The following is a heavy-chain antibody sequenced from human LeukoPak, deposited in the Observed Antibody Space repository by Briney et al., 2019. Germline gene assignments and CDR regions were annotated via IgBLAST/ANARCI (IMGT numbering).Heavy chain of an antibody. D-gene: IGHD2/OR15-2a*01. J-gene: IGHJ4*02. CDR3: ARGQYFSTTYYFDY. CDR2: IKQAGTEK. V-gene: IGHV3-7*03. CDR1: EFTFSSYS. Sequence: GGSLRLSCAASEFTFSSYSMNWVRQAPGKGLEWVANIKQAGTEKYYVDSVKGRFTISRDNAKNSLFLQMNSLRAEDTAVYFCARGQYFSTTYYFDYWGQGTLVTVSS.